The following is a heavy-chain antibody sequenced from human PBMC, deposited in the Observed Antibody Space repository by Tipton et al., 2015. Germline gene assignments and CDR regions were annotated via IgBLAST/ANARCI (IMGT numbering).Heavy chain of an antibody. J-gene: IGHJ4*02. CDR2: LSRSADST. V-gene: IGHV3-23*01. CDR1: GFTFSNYA. Sequence: SLRLSCAASGFTFSNYAMSWVRQAPGKGLVWVSSLSRSADSTFYADSVKGRFTISRDTSKNTLYLQMNSLRVEDTAVYYCVKDLGFGSAPAAPSYRAGCWGRGTLVTVSS. D-gene: IGHD3-16*01. CDR3: VKDLGFGSAPAAPSYRAGC.